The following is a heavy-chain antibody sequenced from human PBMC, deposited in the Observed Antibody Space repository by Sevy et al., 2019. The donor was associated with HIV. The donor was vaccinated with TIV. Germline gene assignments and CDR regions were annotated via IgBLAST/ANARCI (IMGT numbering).Heavy chain of an antibody. CDR3: ARDSATPRNRASMKWYFDF. J-gene: IGHJ2*01. CDR2: ITSSSGYI. CDR1: GFIFSSYS. D-gene: IGHD1-1*01. V-gene: IGHV3-21*06. Sequence: GGSLRLSCAASGFIFSSYSMAWVRQAPGKGLEWVSSITSSSGYIYYRDSVKGRLTISRDNAKNSLYLQMNSLRVEDRAVYYCARDSATPRNRASMKWYFDFWGRGTLVTVSS.